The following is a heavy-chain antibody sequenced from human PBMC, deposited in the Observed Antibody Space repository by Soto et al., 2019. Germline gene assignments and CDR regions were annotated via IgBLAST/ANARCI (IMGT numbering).Heavy chain of an antibody. V-gene: IGHV1-3*01. CDR1: GYTFTSYA. D-gene: IGHD1-26*01. Sequence: ASVTVSCKASGYTFTSYAMHWVRQAPGQRLEWMGWINAGNGNTKYSQKFQGRVTITRDTSASTAYMELSSLRSEDTAVYYCASSATTADYYYGMDVWGQGTTVTVSS. CDR3: ASSATTADYYYGMDV. J-gene: IGHJ6*02. CDR2: INAGNGNT.